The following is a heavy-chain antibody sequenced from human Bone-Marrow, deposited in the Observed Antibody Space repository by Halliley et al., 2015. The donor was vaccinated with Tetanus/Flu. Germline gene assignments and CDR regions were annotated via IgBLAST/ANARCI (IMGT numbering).Heavy chain of an antibody. CDR2: IDPSDSHT. J-gene: IGHJ4*02. CDR3: ARGSGWTDY. Sequence: LEWMGRIDPSDSHTNYSPSFQGHVIISADKSISTAYLQWNSLQTSDTAMYYCARGSGWTDYWGQGTLATVSS. V-gene: IGHV5-10-1*01. D-gene: IGHD6-19*01.